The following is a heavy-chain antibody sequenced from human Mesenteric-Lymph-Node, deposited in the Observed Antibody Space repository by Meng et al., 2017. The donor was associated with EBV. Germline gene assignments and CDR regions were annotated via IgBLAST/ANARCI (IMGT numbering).Heavy chain of an antibody. CDR2: IDHSGNS. D-gene: IGHD4-17*01. CDR3: ARGVCYGGYALGY. CDR1: GWSFSGYY. Sequence: QVELLQWGGGLLKASVALYLTLCGYGWSFSGYYWSWMRQPPGKGLEWIWEIDHSGNSNYNPSLKSRVTISVDTSKNQFSLKLSSVTAADTAVYYCARGVCYGGYALGYWGQGTLVTVSS. V-gene: IGHV4-34*01. J-gene: IGHJ4*02.